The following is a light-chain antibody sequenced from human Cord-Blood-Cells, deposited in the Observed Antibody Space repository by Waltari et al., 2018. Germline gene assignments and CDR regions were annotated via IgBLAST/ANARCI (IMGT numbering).Light chain of an antibody. Sequence: DIQMTQSPSSLSASVGDRVTITCSASQDISNYLNWYQQKPGKAHKLLIYDASNLETGVPSRFSGSGSGTDFTFTISSLQPEDIATYYCQQYDNLSLTFGGGTKVEIK. J-gene: IGKJ4*01. CDR1: QDISNY. CDR2: DAS. CDR3: QQYDNLSLT. V-gene: IGKV1-33*01.